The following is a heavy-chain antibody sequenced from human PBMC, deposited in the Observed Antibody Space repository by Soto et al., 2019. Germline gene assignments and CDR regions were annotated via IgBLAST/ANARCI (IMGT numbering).Heavy chain of an antibody. V-gene: IGHV3-74*01. J-gene: IGHJ4*01. CDR2: IKNDGTRT. CDR1: GFTFSDHY. CDR3: PRDLRSHLDY. Sequence: GALRLSCAASGFTFSDHYMDWVRQAPGKGLVWVSAIKNDGTRTSYADSVRGRFTISRDNAKNTLYLQVNSLRAEDTAVYYCPRDLRSHLDYWGHGTLVTVSS.